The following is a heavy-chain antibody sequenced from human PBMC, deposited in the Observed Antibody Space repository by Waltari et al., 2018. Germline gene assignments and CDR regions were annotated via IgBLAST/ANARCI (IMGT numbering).Heavy chain of an antibody. J-gene: IGHJ6*03. V-gene: IGHV4-61*02. CDR3: ARTSYSSSWYYMDV. CDR1: GGSISSGSYY. D-gene: IGHD6-13*01. CDR2: IYTSGST. Sequence: QVQLQESGPGLVKPSQTLSLTCTVSGGSISSGSYYWSWIRPPAGKGLEWIGRIYTSGSTNYNPSLKSRVTISVDTSKNQFSLKLSSVTAADTAVYYCARTSYSSSWYYMDVWGKGTTVTVSS.